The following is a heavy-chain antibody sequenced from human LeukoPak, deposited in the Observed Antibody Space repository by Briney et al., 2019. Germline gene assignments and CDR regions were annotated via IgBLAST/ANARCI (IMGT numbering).Heavy chain of an antibody. CDR1: GYTFTSYA. CDR2: INTNTGNP. J-gene: IGHJ5*02. CDR3: ARDQIPFYHDSSGSHMGNWFDP. V-gene: IGHV7-4-1*02. Sequence: ASVKVSCKASGYTFTSYAMNWVRQAPGQGLEWMGWINTNTGNPTYAQGFTGRFVFSLDTSVSTAYLQISSLKAEDTAVYYCARDQIPFYHDSSGSHMGNWFDPWGQGTLVTVSS. D-gene: IGHD3-22*01.